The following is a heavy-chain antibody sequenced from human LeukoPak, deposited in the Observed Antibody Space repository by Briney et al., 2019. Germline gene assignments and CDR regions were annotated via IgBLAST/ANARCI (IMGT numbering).Heavy chain of an antibody. Sequence: GASVKVSCKASGYTFTGYYMHWVRQAPGQGLEWMGWISAYNGNTNYAQKLQGRVTMTTDTSTSTAYMELRSLRSDDTAVYYCARDRTGCSSTSCYYGWFDPWGQGTLVTVSS. CDR2: ISAYNGNT. CDR3: ARDRTGCSSTSCYYGWFDP. J-gene: IGHJ5*02. D-gene: IGHD2-2*01. CDR1: GYTFTGYY. V-gene: IGHV1-18*04.